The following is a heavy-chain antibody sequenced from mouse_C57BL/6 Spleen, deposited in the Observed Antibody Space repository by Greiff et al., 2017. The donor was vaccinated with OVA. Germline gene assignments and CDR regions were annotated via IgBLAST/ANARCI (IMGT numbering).Heavy chain of an antibody. V-gene: IGHV5-17*01. CDR1: GFTFSDYG. J-gene: IGHJ2*01. Sequence: EVKLMESGGGLVKPGGSLKLSCAASGFTFSDYGMHWVRQAPEKGLEWVAYISSGSSTLYYADTVKGRFTISRDNAKHTLFLKMTSLRSDDTAMYYCARKLSSFDYWGQGTTLTVSS. CDR2: ISSGSSTL. D-gene: IGHD2-12*01. CDR3: ARKLSSFDY.